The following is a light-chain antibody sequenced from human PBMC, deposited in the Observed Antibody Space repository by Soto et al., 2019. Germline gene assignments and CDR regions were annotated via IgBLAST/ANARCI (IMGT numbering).Light chain of an antibody. V-gene: IGLV6-57*04. Sequence: NFMLTQPHSVSASPGKTVTISCTRSSGSIATNYVQWFQQRPGSAPITLIYADNERPSGVPGRFSGSIDTSSNSASLTISGLQTDDEADYYCQSYDRDCPVIFGGGNKLTVL. CDR2: ADN. CDR3: QSYDRDCPVI. J-gene: IGLJ2*01. CDR1: SGSIATNY.